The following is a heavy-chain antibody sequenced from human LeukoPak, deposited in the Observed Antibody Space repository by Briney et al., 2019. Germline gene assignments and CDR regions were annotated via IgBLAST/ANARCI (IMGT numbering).Heavy chain of an antibody. CDR1: GYTFTSYG. V-gene: IGHV1-18*01. Sequence: ASVKVSCKASGYTFTSYGISWVRQAPGQGLEWMGWISAYNGNTNYAQKLQGRVTMTTDTSTSTAYMELRSLRSDDTAVYYCASHPRRSYYYYMDVWGKGTTVTVSS. CDR3: ASHPRRSYYYYMDV. CDR2: ISAYNGNT. J-gene: IGHJ6*03.